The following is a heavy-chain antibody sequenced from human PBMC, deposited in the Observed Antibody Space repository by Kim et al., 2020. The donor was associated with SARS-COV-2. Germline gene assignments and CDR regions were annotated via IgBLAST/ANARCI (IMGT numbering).Heavy chain of an antibody. J-gene: IGHJ6*02. D-gene: IGHD3-10*01. Sequence: GGSLRLSCAASGFTSGSYWMSWVRQAPGKGLEWVAKIKEDGSEKQYVDSVKGRFTISRENAKNSLYLQMNSLRGEDTAVYYCVREGSYYGTGSLLDPQSGNYQYCGMDVWGQGTTVTVSS. CDR1: GFTSGSYW. V-gene: IGHV3-7*03. CDR3: VREGSYYGTGSLLDPQSGNYQYCGMDV. CDR2: IKEDGSEK.